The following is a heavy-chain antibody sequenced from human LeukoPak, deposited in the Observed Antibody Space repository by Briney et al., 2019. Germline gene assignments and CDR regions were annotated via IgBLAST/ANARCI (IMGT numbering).Heavy chain of an antibody. CDR3: AREDYYDSSDYLVEDY. CDR2: IYTSEST. D-gene: IGHD3-22*01. Sequence: SETLSLTCTVSGGSISSYYWSWIRQPAGKGLEWIGRIYTSESTNYNPSLKSRVTMSIDTSKNQFSLKLSSVTAADTAVYYCAREDYYDSSDYLVEDYWGQGTLVTVSS. V-gene: IGHV4-4*07. J-gene: IGHJ4*02. CDR1: GGSISSYY.